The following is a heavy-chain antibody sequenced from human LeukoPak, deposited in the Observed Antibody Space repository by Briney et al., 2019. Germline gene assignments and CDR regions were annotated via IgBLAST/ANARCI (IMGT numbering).Heavy chain of an antibody. J-gene: IGHJ4*02. CDR1: GGSFSGYY. D-gene: IGHD3-10*01. Sequence: SETLSLTCAVYGGSFSGYYWSWIRQPPGKGLEWIGEINHSGSTNYNPSLKSRVTISADTSKNQFSLKLSSVTAADTAVYYCARFDLWFGESYYFDYWGQGTLVTVSS. CDR2: INHSGST. CDR3: ARFDLWFGESYYFDY. V-gene: IGHV4-34*01.